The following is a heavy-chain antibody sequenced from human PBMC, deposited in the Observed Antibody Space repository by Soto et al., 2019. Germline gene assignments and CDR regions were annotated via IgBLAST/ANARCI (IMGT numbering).Heavy chain of an antibody. CDR1: GYAFPHYV. CDR3: ARSGEHPLDY. CDR2: STHTGNT. D-gene: IGHD1-26*01. V-gene: IGHV1-18*01. Sequence: QVRLVQSGPEVKKPGASVKVSCKTSGYAFPHYVINWVRQAPGHGLEWMGFSTHTGNTNYAQNFQGRVVLTTDTSTSTAYMEVTSVRSDDTAVYYCARSGEHPLDYWGQGTPVTVSS. J-gene: IGHJ4*02.